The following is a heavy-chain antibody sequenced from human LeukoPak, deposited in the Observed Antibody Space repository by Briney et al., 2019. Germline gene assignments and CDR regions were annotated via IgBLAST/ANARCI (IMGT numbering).Heavy chain of an antibody. CDR2: IYSGGST. D-gene: IGHD4-23*01. Sequence: GGSLRLSCAASGFTVSSNYMSWVRQAPGKGLEWVSVIYSGGSTYYADSVKGRFTISRDNSKNTLYLQMNSLRAEDTAVYYCARGATDYGGNGVDYWGQGTLVTVSS. CDR3: ARGATDYGGNGVDY. V-gene: IGHV3-53*01. J-gene: IGHJ4*02. CDR1: GFTVSSNY.